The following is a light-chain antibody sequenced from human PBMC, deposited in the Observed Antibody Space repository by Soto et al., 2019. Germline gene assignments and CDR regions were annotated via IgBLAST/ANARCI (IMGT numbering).Light chain of an antibody. CDR3: QQLISYPVT. CDR2: AAS. J-gene: IGKJ3*01. V-gene: IGKV1-9*01. Sequence: DIQLTQSPSFLSASVGDRVTNTCRASQGISSYLAWYQQKPGKAPQLLIYAASTLQSGVPSRFSGSASGTEFTLTISSLQPEDFATYYCQQLISYPVTFGPGTKVEIK. CDR1: QGISSY.